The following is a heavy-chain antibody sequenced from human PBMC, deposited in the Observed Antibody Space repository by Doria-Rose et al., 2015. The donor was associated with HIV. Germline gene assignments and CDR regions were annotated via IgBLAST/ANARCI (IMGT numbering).Heavy chain of an antibody. V-gene: IGHV3-21*01. CDR1: GFTFSSHR. CDR2: ISSTSAYT. Sequence: VQLVESGGGLVRPGGSLRLSCATSGFTFSSHRINWVRQAPGKGLEWVSSISSTSAYTNYAGSVRGRFTISRDNARNSLYLQMDSLRAEDTAIYYCATGVTLDYWGQGTLVTVSS. J-gene: IGHJ4*02. CDR3: ATGVTLDY. D-gene: IGHD3-10*01.